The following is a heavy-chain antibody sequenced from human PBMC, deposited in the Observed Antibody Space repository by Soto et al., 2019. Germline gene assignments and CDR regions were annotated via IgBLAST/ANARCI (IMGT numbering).Heavy chain of an antibody. J-gene: IGHJ4*02. V-gene: IGHV3-11*06. Sequence: GGSLRLSCAASGFIFSDYYMSWIRQAPGKGLEWVSHISSSSSYTNYADSVKGRFTISRDNAKNSLYLQMNSLRAEDTAVYYCARGGYHGSGTYRYDYWGQGTLVTVSS. CDR2: ISSSSSYT. CDR1: GFIFSDYY. CDR3: ARGGYHGSGTYRYDY. D-gene: IGHD3-10*01.